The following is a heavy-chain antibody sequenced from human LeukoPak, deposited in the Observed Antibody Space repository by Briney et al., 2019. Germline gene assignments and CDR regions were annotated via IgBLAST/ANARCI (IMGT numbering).Heavy chain of an antibody. J-gene: IGHJ4*02. D-gene: IGHD2-2*01. V-gene: IGHV1-69*13. CDR1: GYTFTSYG. CDR2: IIPIFGTA. Sequence: SVKVSCKASGYTFTSYGISWVRQAPGQGLEWMGGIIPIFGTANYAQKFQGRVTITADESTSTAYIELSSLRSDDTAVYYCARDKDIVVVPAADYWGQGTLVTVSS. CDR3: ARDKDIVVVPAADY.